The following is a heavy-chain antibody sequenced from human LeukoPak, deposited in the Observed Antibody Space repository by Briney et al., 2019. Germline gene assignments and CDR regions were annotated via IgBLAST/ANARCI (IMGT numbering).Heavy chain of an antibody. D-gene: IGHD6-13*01. CDR3: AKDPARSGITAAWDY. CDR1: GFTFSNYA. V-gene: IGHV3-23*01. CDR2: ISGGGGST. J-gene: IGHJ4*02. Sequence: GGSLRLSCTASGFTFSNYAMHWVRQAPGKGLEWVSTISGGGGSTYYADSVKGRFTISRDNSKNTLYLQMSSLRAEDTALYYCAKDPARSGITAAWDYWGQGTLVTVSS.